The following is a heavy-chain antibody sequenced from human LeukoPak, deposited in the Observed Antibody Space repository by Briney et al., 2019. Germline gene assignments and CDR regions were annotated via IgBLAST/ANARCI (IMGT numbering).Heavy chain of an antibody. CDR2: INTDGTVT. Sequence: GGSLRLSCAVSGFTFSKYWMLWVRQAPGKGLESVSRINTDGTVTTYADSVKGRFTVSRDNADNTMFLQMNSVRDEDTAVYYCATKQWLAPPPDSWGQGTPVTVSS. CDR1: GFTFSKYW. CDR3: ATKQWLAPPPDS. V-gene: IGHV3-74*01. D-gene: IGHD6-19*01. J-gene: IGHJ4*02.